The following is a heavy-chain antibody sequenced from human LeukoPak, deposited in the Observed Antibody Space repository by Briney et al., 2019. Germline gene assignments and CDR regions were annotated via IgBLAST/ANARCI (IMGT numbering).Heavy chain of an antibody. CDR1: GFTFSSYS. J-gene: IGHJ4*02. CDR3: ISGDLFDY. Sequence: GGSLRLSCAASGFTFSSYSMNWVRQAPGKGLEWVSYISSSSSTIYYADSVKGRFTISRDNSKNTLYLQMNGLRSEDTAVYFCISGDLFDYWGQGTLVTVSS. D-gene: IGHD4-17*01. CDR2: ISSSSSTI. V-gene: IGHV3-48*01.